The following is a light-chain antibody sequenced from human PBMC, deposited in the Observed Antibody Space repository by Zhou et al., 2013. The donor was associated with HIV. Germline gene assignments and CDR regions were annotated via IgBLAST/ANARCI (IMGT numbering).Light chain of an antibody. CDR3: QQSYGTLLT. CDR1: QGISNF. CDR2: AAS. Sequence: DIQLTQSPSFLSASVGDRVTITCRASQGISNFLAWYQQKPGKVPKVLIYAASSLQSGVPSRFSGSGSGTDFTLTISSLQPEDFATYYCQQSYGTLLTFGPGTKVDIK. J-gene: IGKJ3*01. V-gene: IGKV1-27*01.